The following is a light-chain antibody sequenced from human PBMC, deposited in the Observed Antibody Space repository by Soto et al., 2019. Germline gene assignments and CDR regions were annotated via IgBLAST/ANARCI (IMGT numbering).Light chain of an antibody. J-gene: IGKJ5*01. Sequence: EIVLTQSPATLSLSPGERATLSCRASQSVSSYLAWYQQKPGQAPRLLIYDASNRATGIPARFSGSGSGTDFTLTSSLEPEDFAVYYCQQRSNPITFGQGTRLEIK. CDR1: QSVSSY. V-gene: IGKV3-11*01. CDR3: QQRSNPIT. CDR2: DAS.